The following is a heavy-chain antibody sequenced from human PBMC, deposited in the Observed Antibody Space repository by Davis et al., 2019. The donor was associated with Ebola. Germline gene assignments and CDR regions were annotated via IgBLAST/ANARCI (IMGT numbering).Heavy chain of an antibody. CDR2: IYYSGST. Sequence: SETLSLTCTVSGGSISSYYWSWIRQPPGKGLEWIGYIYYSGSTNYNPSLKSRVTISVDTSKNQFSLKLSSVTAADTAVYYCARESGEPYYDILTGYITNYYFDYWGQGTLVTVSS. J-gene: IGHJ4*02. CDR1: GGSISSYY. D-gene: IGHD3-9*01. V-gene: IGHV4-59*01. CDR3: ARESGEPYYDILTGYITNYYFDY.